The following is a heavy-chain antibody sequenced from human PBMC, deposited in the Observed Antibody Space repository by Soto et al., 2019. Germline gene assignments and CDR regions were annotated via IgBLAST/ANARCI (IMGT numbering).Heavy chain of an antibody. V-gene: IGHV3-30-3*01. CDR1: GFTFSSYA. J-gene: IGHJ4*02. CDR3: ARDLTVTTSSFWY. D-gene: IGHD4-4*01. CDR2: ISYDGSNK. Sequence: QVQLVESGGGVVQPGRSLRLSCAASGFTFSSYAMHWVRQAPGKGLEWVAVISYDGSNKYYADSVKGRFTISRDNSKNTLYLQMNSLRAEDTAVYYCARDLTVTTSSFWYWGQGTLVTVSS.